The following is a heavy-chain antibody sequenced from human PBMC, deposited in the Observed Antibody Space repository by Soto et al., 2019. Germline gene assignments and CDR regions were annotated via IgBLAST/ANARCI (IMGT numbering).Heavy chain of an antibody. CDR1: GYTFTSYA. CDR3: ARDTIAAAGTYYYYGMDV. Sequence: ASVKVSCKASGYTFTSYAMHWVRQAPGQRLEWMGWINAGNGNTKYSQKFQGRVTITTDTSASTAYMELSSLRSDDTAVYYCARDTIAAAGTYYYYGMDVWGQGTTVTVSS. D-gene: IGHD6-13*01. J-gene: IGHJ6*02. V-gene: IGHV1-3*01. CDR2: INAGNGNT.